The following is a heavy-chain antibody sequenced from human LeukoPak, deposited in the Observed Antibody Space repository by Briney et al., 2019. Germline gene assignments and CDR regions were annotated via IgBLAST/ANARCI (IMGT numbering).Heavy chain of an antibody. Sequence: PGRSLRLSCAASGFTFSSYAMHWVRQAPGKGLEWVAVISYDGSNKYYADSVKGRFTISRDNSKNTLYLQMNSLRAEDTAVYYCARDYRMIGSDGDYVREGLFDYWGQGTLVTVSS. J-gene: IGHJ4*02. D-gene: IGHD4-17*01. CDR2: ISYDGSNK. CDR3: ARDYRMIGSDGDYVREGLFDY. V-gene: IGHV3-30-3*01. CDR1: GFTFSSYA.